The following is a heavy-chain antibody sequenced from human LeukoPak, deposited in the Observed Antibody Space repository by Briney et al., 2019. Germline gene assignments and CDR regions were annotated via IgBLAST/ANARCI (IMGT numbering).Heavy chain of an antibody. V-gene: IGHV1-2*04. CDR2: INPNSGGT. CDR3: ARDGDSSSYDEFDY. Sequence: GASVKVSCKASGYTFTGYYMHWVRQAPGQGLERMGWINPNSGGTNYAQKFQGWVTMTRDTSISTAYMELSRLRSDDTAVYYCARDGDSSSYDEFDYWGQGTLVTVSS. D-gene: IGHD3-22*01. J-gene: IGHJ4*02. CDR1: GYTFTGYY.